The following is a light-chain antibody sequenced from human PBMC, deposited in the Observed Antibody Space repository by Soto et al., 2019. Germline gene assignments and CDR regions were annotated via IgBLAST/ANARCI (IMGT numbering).Light chain of an antibody. V-gene: IGKV1-6*01. J-gene: IGKJ4*01. CDR2: SAS. Sequence: IQMTQSASSLSASVGDRVTITCRASQGVRDDVGWYQQKPGKAPKLLIYSASTLQSGVPSRFSGSGSGTDFTLTISGLQPEDFEAYYCLQENSYPLTFGGGNKGEIK. CDR3: LQENSYPLT. CDR1: QGVRDD.